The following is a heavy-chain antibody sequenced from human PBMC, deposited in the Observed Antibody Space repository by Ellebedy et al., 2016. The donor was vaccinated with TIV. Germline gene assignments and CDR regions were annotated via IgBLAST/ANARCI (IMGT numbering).Heavy chain of an antibody. V-gene: IGHV4-59*01. CDR1: GGSIDSNY. D-gene: IGHD2-15*01. Sequence: MPSETPSLTCTVSGGSIDSNYWSWIRQPPGKGLEWIGYIHYSGSISYNPSLRSRVTISLERPKNRFSLRLSSVTAADTAVYYCARGVGQYCSGGSCNRHYYYYGMDVWGYGTTVTVSA. J-gene: IGHJ6*04. CDR2: IHYSGSI. CDR3: ARGVGQYCSGGSCNRHYYYYGMDV.